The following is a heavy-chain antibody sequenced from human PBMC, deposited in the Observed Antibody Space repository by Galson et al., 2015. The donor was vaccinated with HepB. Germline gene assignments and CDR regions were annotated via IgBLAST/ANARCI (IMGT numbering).Heavy chain of an antibody. CDR1: GGSISNYY. V-gene: IGHV4-59*08. Sequence: QVQLQESGPGLVKPSETLSLTCTISGGSISNYYWTWIRQPPGKGLEWIGHIYYSGSTNYSPSLKSRVTISIDTSKNQFSLKLTSVTAADTAVYYCARVEFMARGYFDNWGQGALVTVSS. CDR2: IYYSGST. CDR3: ARVEFMARGYFDN. D-gene: IGHD3-10*01. J-gene: IGHJ4*02.